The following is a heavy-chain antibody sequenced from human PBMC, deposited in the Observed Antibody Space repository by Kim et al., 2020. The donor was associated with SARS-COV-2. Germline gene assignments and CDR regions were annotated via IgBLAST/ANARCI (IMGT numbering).Heavy chain of an antibody. V-gene: IGHV5-10-1*01. CDR3: ARHEVEWLSVAGDY. D-gene: IGHD6-19*01. J-gene: IGHJ4*02. Sequence: SPSFQGHVTISADKSISTAYLQWSSLKASDTAMYYCARHEVEWLSVAGDYWGQGTLVTVSS.